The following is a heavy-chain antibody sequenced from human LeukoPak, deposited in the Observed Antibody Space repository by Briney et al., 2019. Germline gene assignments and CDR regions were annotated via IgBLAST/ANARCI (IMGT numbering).Heavy chain of an antibody. CDR2: IDPSDSYT. J-gene: IGHJ6*04. CDR3: ARHQWGYGMDV. CDR1: GYSFTNYW. V-gene: IGHV5-10-1*01. Sequence: GESLKISCQGSGYSFTNYWIGWVRQMPGKGLEWMGRIDPSDSYTNYSPSFQGHVTISADKSISTAYLQWSSLKASDTAMYYCARHQWGYGMDVWGKGTTVTVSS. D-gene: IGHD3-16*01.